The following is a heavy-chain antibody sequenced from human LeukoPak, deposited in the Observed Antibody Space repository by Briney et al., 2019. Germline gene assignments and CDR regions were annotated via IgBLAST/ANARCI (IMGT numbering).Heavy chain of an antibody. V-gene: IGHV4-59*01. CDR2: IYYSEST. Sequence: SETLSLTCTVSGGSISSYYWSWIRQPPGEGLEWIGYIYYSESTNYNPSLKSRVTISVDTSKNQFSLKLSSVTAADTAVYYCARAPVVPAAMAFDYWGQGTLVTVSS. D-gene: IGHD2-2*01. CDR3: ARAPVVPAAMAFDY. J-gene: IGHJ4*02. CDR1: GGSISSYY.